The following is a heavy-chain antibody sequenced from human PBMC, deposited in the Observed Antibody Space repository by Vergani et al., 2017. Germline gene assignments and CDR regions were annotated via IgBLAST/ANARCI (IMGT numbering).Heavy chain of an antibody. V-gene: IGHV4-59*12. CDR1: GGSISSYY. CDR2: IYYSGST. D-gene: IGHD1-1*01. CDR3: ARGYGSGCFDY. J-gene: IGHJ4*02. Sequence: QVQLQESGPGLVKPSETLSLTCTVSGGSISSYYWSWIRQPPGKGLEWIGYIYYSGSTYYNPSLKSRVTISVDTSKNQFSLKLSSVTAADTAVYYCARGYGSGCFDYWGQGTLVTVSS.